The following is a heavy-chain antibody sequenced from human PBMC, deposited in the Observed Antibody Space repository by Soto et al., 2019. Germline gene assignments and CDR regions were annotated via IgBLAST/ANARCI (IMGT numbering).Heavy chain of an antibody. D-gene: IGHD3-16*01. CDR1: GGLFSSFA. J-gene: IGHJ4*02. CDR2: IIPVFGTT. Sequence: VASVKVSCKDSGGLFSSFAISWVRQAPGQGLEWLGGIIPVFGTTNYAEKFQGRVTITADESTNTAYMELSSLGSGDTAMYYCARGGGPYVWFNEFWGQGTLVTVSS. V-gene: IGHV1-69*13. CDR3: ARGGGPYVWFNEF.